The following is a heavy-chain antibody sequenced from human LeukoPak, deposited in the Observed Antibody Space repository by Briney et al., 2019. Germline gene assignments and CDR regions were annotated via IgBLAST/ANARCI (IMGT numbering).Heavy chain of an antibody. CDR3: ARYPMRNTDYYYYGMDV. J-gene: IGHJ6*02. CDR1: GGTFSSYA. D-gene: IGHD2-2*01. V-gene: IGHV1-69*13. CDR2: IIPIFATA. Sequence: SVKVSCKASGGTFSSYAISWVRQAPGQGLEWMGGIIPIFATANYAQKFQGRVTITADESTSTAYMELSSLRSEDTAVYYCARYPMRNTDYYYYGMDVWGQGTTVTVSS.